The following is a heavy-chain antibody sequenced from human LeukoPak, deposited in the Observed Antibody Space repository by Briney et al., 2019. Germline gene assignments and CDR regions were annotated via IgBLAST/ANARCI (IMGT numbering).Heavy chain of an antibody. CDR2: INPNSGGT. Sequence: ASVKVSCKASGYTFTGYYMHWVRQAPGQGLEWMGWINPNSGGTNYAQKFQGRVTMTRDTSISTAYMELSRLRSDDTAVYYCARAPTVLVGYCSSSSCQADYWGQGTLVTVSS. CDR3: ARAPTVLVGYCSSSSCQADY. CDR1: GYTFTGYY. V-gene: IGHV1-2*02. J-gene: IGHJ4*02. D-gene: IGHD2-2*01.